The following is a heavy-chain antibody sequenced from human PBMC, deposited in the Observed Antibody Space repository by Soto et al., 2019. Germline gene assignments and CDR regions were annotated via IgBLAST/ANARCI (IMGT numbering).Heavy chain of an antibody. CDR1: GGSVSSGSYY. V-gene: IGHV4-61*01. CDR3: ARSTYYYDSSGYYQG. CDR2: IYYSGST. D-gene: IGHD3-22*01. J-gene: IGHJ4*02. Sequence: KASETLSLTCTVSGGSVSSGSYYWSWIRQPPGKGLEWIGYIYYSGSTNYNPSLKSRVTISVDTSKNQFSLKLSSVTAADTAVYYCARSTYYYDSSGYYQGWGQGTLVTVSS.